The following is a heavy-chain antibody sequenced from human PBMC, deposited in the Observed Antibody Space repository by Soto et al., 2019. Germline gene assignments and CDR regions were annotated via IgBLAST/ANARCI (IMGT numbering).Heavy chain of an antibody. CDR3: ARDGGVYDYSPFDY. V-gene: IGHV1-69*12. J-gene: IGHJ4*02. Sequence: QVQLVQSGAEVKKPGSSVKVSCKVSGGTFSSYAISWVRQAPGQGLEWMGGIIPIFGTANYAQKFQGRVTITADESTSTAYMELSSLRSEDTAVYYCARDGGVYDYSPFDYWGQGTLVTVSS. D-gene: IGHD4-4*01. CDR1: GGTFSSYA. CDR2: IIPIFGTA.